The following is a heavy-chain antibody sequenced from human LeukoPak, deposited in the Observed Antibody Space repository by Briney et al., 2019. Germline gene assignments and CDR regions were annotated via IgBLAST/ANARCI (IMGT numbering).Heavy chain of an antibody. J-gene: IGHJ4*02. CDR2: ISSSSSYI. CDR1: GFTFSSYS. Sequence: GGSLRLSCAASGFTFSSYSMNWVRQAPGKGLEWVSSISSSSSYIYYADSVKGRFTISRDNAKNSLYLQMNSLRAEDTAVYYCVQETGHNWGYLDYWGQGTLVTVSS. V-gene: IGHV3-21*04. D-gene: IGHD1-1*01. CDR3: VQETGHNWGYLDY.